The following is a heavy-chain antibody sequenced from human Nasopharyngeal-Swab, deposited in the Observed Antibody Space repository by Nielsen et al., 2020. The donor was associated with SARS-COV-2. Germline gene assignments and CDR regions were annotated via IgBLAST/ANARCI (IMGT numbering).Heavy chain of an antibody. V-gene: IGHV4-39*07. CDR3: ARERGRGGIWNYYYYYMDV. Sequence: WIRQPPGKGLEWIGSIYYSGSTYYNPSLKSRVTISVDTSKNQFSLKLSPVTAADTAVYYCARERGRGGIWNYYYYYMDVWGKGTTVTVSS. J-gene: IGHJ6*03. CDR2: IYYSGST. D-gene: IGHD3-10*01.